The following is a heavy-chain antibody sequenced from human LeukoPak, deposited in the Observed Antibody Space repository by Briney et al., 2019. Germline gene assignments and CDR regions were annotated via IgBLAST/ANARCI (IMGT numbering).Heavy chain of an antibody. CDR1: GFTFSSYA. D-gene: IGHD5-18*01. CDR2: ISYDGSNK. J-gene: IGHJ4*02. Sequence: GGSLRLSCAASGFTFSSYAMHWVRQAPGKGLEWVAVISYDGSNKYYADSVKGRFTISRDNSKNTLYLQMNSLRAEDTAVYYCARGAYGYNYFDYWGQGTLVTVSS. V-gene: IGHV3-30*04. CDR3: ARGAYGYNYFDY.